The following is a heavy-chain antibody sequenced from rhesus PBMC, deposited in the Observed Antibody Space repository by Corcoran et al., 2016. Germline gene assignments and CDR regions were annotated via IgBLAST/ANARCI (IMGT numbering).Heavy chain of an antibody. J-gene: IGHJ4*01. CDR1: GGSIRSSY. CDR2: IYGSGSRT. CDR3: ASGGVQRVQFPLDY. V-gene: IGHV4-169*02. Sequence: QLQLQESGPGLVKPSETLSVTCAVSGGSIRSSYWSWIRQAPGKGMAWIGYIYGSGSRTNYNPSLKSRVTLSVDTSKNQLSLKLSSVTAADTAVYYCASGGVQRVQFPLDYWGQGVLVTVAS. D-gene: IGHD5-42*01.